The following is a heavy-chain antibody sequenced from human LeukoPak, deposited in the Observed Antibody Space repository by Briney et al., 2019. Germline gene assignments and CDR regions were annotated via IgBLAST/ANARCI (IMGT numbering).Heavy chain of an antibody. CDR2: ISYHASNK. V-gene: IGHV3-30-3*01. D-gene: IGHD1-1*01. CDR3: ARDRGNSYNGGIDY. CDR1: GFTFNNYA. J-gene: IGHJ4*02. Sequence: GGSLRLSCAASGFTFNNYAVHWVRKAPGKGLEWVAVISYHASNKYYADSVKGRFTISRDNSKRTVYLQMNSLRAEDTAVYYCARDRGNSYNGGIDYWGQGTLVTVSS.